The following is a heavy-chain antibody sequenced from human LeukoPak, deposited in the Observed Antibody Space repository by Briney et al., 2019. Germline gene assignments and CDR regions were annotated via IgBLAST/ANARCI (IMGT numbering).Heavy chain of an antibody. J-gene: IGHJ3*02. CDR2: INHRGST. V-gene: IGHV4-34*01. D-gene: IGHD2-8*01. CDR3: AVALGYCTNGVCSDDAFDI. Sequence: SETLSLTCAVYGGSFSGYYWSWIRQPPGKGLEWIGEINHRGSTNYNPSLKSRVTISVDTSKNQFSLKLSSVTAADTAVYYCAVALGYCTNGVCSDDAFDIWGQGTMVTVSS. CDR1: GGSFSGYY.